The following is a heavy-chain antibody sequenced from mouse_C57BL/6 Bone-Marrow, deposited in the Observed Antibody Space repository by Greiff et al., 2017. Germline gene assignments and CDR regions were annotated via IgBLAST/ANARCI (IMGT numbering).Heavy chain of an antibody. Sequence: QVQLVESGPGLVQPSQSLSITCPVSGFSLTSYGVHWVRQSPGKGLEWLGVIWSSRSTDYNAAFISRLSISKDNSKSQVYFKMNSLQADDTAIYYCARFPYPYAMDYWGQGTSVTVSS. CDR3: ARFPYPYAMDY. CDR2: IWSSRST. CDR1: GFSLTSYG. V-gene: IGHV2-2*01. D-gene: IGHD2-10*01. J-gene: IGHJ4*01.